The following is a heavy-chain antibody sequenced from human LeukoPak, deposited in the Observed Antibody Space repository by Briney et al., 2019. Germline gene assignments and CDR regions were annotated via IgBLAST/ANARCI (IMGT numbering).Heavy chain of an antibody. CDR3: ARSPLTVTTRLHFDY. D-gene: IGHD4-17*01. Sequence: GGSLRLSCATSGFTFSSNWMHWVRQTPGKGLVWVSRINSDGSSTSYADSMKGRFTISRDNAKDTLYLQMNSLRAEDTAVYYCARSPLTVTTRLHFDYWGRGTLVTVSS. CDR2: INSDGSST. CDR1: GFTFSSNW. V-gene: IGHV3-74*01. J-gene: IGHJ4*02.